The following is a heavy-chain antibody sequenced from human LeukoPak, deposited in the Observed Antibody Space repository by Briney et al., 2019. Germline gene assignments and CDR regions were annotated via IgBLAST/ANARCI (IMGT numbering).Heavy chain of an antibody. CDR1: GFTFSSYE. CDR3: ARADCGGDCYYYYYYYMDA. CDR2: ISSSGNNL. J-gene: IGHJ6*03. V-gene: IGHV3-48*03. Sequence: GGSLRLSCAASGFTFSSYEMIWVRQAPGKGLEWVSYISSSGNNLQYADSVKGRFTISRDNAKNSLYLQMNSLRAEDTAVYYCARADCGGDCYYYYYYYMDAWGKGTTVTVSS. D-gene: IGHD2-21*02.